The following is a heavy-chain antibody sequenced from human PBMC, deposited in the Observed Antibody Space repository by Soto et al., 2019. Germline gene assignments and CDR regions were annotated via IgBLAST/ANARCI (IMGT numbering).Heavy chain of an antibody. V-gene: IGHV4-28*01. D-gene: IGHD3-16*01. CDR1: GDCISSRNW. Sequence: SESRSRTGAVSGDCISSRNWWTWVGQRPGQGLEWIGDIFSSGTAYYNPSLRSRLSMSRDTSRNQFSRKLNSLTAADTPVYFCARLPSPFDFSSAMDVWGPGTTLNVSS. CDR2: IFSSGTA. J-gene: IGHJ6*02. CDR3: ARLPSPFDFSSAMDV.